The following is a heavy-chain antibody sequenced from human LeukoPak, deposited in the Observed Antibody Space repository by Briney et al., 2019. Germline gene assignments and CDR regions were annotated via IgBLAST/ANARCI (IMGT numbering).Heavy chain of an antibody. J-gene: IGHJ4*02. CDR3: ARREMATTDFDY. CDR2: INHSGST. Sequence: SETLSLTCAVYGGSFGGYYWSWIRQPPGKGLEWIGEINHSGSTNYNPSLKSRVTISVDTSKNQFSLKLSSVTAADTAVYYCARREMATTDFDYWGQGTLVTVSS. V-gene: IGHV4-34*01. CDR1: GGSFGGYY. D-gene: IGHD5-24*01.